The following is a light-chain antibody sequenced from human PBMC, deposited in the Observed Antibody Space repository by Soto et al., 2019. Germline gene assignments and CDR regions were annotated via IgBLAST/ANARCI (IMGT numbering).Light chain of an antibody. Sequence: DIKVTISVASLSAYVRDRVTITCRASQTIRNDLGWYKQKPAKAPKRLIYPASSLQSGVPSWFSGSGSGTEFTLSINSLQPDDFATYYCQQCFIFWTFG. CDR3: QQCFIFWT. CDR1: QTIRND. J-gene: IGKJ1*01. CDR2: PAS. V-gene: IGKV1-17*01.